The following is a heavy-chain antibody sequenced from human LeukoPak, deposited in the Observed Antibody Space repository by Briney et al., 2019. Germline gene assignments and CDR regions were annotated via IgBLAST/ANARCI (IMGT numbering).Heavy chain of an antibody. CDR2: IYHSGTT. CDR1: GYSISSGYY. V-gene: IGHV4-38-2*02. Sequence: SETLSLTCTASGYSISSGYYWGWIRQSPGKGLEWIGSIYHSGTTYYNPSLKSRVTISVDTSKNQFSLKLSSVTAADTALYYCARGHYYESRGYDFDYWGQGTLVTVSS. CDR3: ARGHYYESRGYDFDY. D-gene: IGHD3-22*01. J-gene: IGHJ4*02.